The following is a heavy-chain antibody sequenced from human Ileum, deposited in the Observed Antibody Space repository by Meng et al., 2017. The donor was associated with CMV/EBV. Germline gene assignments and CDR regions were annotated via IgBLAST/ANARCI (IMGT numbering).Heavy chain of an antibody. Sequence: GESLKISCAASGFTFSTSWMTWVRQAPGKGLEWVANIKQDGSEKYYVDSVKGRFTISGDNAKNSLFLQMNSLRAEDTAMYYCARNARGSGYWGQGTLVTVSS. CDR1: GFTFSTSW. D-gene: IGHD3-10*01. V-gene: IGHV3-7*01. J-gene: IGHJ4*02. CDR3: ARNARGSGY. CDR2: IKQDGSEK.